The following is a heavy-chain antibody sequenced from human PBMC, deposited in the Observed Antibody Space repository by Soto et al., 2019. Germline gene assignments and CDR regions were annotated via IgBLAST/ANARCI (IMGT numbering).Heavy chain of an antibody. CDR1: GFTFRSHA. V-gene: IGHV3-23*01. Sequence: GGSLRLSCAAPGFTFRSHAMSLVRHAPGKRLEWVSAISGSGGSPYYADSVKGRFTISRDTSKHTLYLQMNSLRAEDTAVYYCSKYFRGIAGSVYCGRGTLVTVSS. CDR2: ISGSGGSP. J-gene: IGHJ4*02. D-gene: IGHD6-13*01. CDR3: SKYFRGIAGSVY.